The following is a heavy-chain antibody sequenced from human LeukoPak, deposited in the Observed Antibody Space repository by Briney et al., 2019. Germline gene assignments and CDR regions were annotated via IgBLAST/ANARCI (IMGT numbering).Heavy chain of an antibody. J-gene: IGHJ6*02. CDR1: GGSISSYY. D-gene: IGHD2-15*01. V-gene: IGHV4-59*01. Sequence: SETLSLTCTVSGGSISSYYWSWIRRPPGKGLEWIGYIYYSGSTNYNPSLKSRVTISVDTSKNQFSLKLSSVTAADTAVYYCAGRILYGMDVWGQGTTVTVSS. CDR3: AGRILYGMDV. CDR2: IYYSGST.